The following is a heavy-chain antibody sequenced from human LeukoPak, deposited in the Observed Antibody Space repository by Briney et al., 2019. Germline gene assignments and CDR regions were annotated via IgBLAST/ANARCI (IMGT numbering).Heavy chain of an antibody. CDR2: INHSGST. Sequence: SETLSLTCAVYGGSFSGYYWSWIRQPPGKGLEWIGEINHSGSTNYNPSLKSRVTISVDTSKNQFSLKLSSVTAADTAVYYCATYGSGSYPFDYWGQGTLVTVSS. V-gene: IGHV4-34*01. CDR1: GGSFSGYY. D-gene: IGHD3-10*01. J-gene: IGHJ4*02. CDR3: ATYGSGSYPFDY.